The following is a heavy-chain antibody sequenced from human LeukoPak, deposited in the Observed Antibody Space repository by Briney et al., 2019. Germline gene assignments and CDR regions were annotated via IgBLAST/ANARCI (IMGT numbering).Heavy chain of an antibody. CDR2: IYYSGST. D-gene: IGHD3-10*01. Sequence: SETLSLTCTVSGGSISSYYWSWIRQPPGKGLEWIGYIYYSGSTNYNPSLKSRVTISADTSKNQFSLKLSSVTAADTAVYYCARHYYGSGSYYNFDYWGQGTLVTVSS. V-gene: IGHV4-59*08. CDR1: GGSISSYY. CDR3: ARHYYGSGSYYNFDY. J-gene: IGHJ4*02.